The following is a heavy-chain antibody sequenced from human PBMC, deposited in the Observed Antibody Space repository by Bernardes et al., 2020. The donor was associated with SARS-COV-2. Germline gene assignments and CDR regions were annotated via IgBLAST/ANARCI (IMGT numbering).Heavy chain of an antibody. Sequence: ASVKVSCKASGYTFTSYDINWVRQATGQGLEWTGWMNPNSGNTGYAQKFQGRVTMTRNTSISTAYMELSSLRSEDTAVYYCAKCPVSGSGFDYWGQGTLVTVSS. J-gene: IGHJ4*02. D-gene: IGHD1-26*01. CDR1: GYTFTSYD. CDR2: MNPNSGNT. V-gene: IGHV1-8*01. CDR3: AKCPVSGSGFDY.